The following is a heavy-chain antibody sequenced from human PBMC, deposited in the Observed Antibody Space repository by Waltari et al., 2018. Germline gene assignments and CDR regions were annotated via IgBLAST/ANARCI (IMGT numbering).Heavy chain of an antibody. V-gene: IGHV3-30*02. CDR3: AKDRVDILTGYFDY. Sequence: QVQLVESGGGVVQPGGYLRLSCAASGFTFSSYGMPWVRQAPGKGLEWVAFIRYDGSNKYYADSVKGRFTISRDNSKNTLYLQMNSLRAEDTAVYYCAKDRVDILTGYFDYWGQGTLVTVSS. CDR1: GFTFSSYG. D-gene: IGHD3-9*01. J-gene: IGHJ4*02. CDR2: IRYDGSNK.